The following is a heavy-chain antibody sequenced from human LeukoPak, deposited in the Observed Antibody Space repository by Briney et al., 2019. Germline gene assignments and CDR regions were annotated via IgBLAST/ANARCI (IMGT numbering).Heavy chain of an antibody. CDR2: ISPSGDIK. V-gene: IGHV3-23*01. Sequence: GGSLRLSCVASGFTFSRHGMNWVRQAPGKGLEWVSGISPSGDIKYYADSVKGRFTISRDNSKNTLYLQMNSLRAEDTAVYYCAAEYYDILTGYFNLDYWGQGTLVTVSS. CDR1: GFTFSRHG. J-gene: IGHJ4*02. D-gene: IGHD3-9*01. CDR3: AAEYYDILTGYFNLDY.